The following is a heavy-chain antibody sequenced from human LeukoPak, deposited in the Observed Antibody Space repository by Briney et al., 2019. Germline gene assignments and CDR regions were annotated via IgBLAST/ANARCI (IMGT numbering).Heavy chain of an antibody. CDR1: GGTFSSYA. CDR2: IIPIFGTA. V-gene: IGHV1-69*13. CDR3: ARDLNYYGSGSFRGFDY. Sequence: SVKVSCKASGGTFSSYAISWVRRAPGQGLEWMGGIIPIFGTANYAQKFQGRVTITADESTSTAYMELSSLRSEDTAVYYCARDLNYYGSGSFRGFDYWGQGTLVTVSS. D-gene: IGHD3-10*01. J-gene: IGHJ4*02.